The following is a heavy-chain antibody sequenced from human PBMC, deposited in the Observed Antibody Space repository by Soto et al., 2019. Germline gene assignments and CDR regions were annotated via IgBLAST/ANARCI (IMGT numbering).Heavy chain of an antibody. V-gene: IGHV4-30-2*01. J-gene: IGHJ4*02. CDR2: INHLETT. CDR3: ARGGGSDSFDY. D-gene: IGHD1-26*01. Sequence: SETLSLTCTVSGASITSGGYSWSWIRQTPGKGLEWIGYINHLETTFYNPSFESRLTLSIDRAKNQFTLKLHSMSAADRAVYFCARGGGSDSFDYWGQGILVTSPQ. CDR1: GASITSGGYS.